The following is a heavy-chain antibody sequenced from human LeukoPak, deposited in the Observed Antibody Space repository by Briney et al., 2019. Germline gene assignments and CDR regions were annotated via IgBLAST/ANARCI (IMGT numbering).Heavy chain of an antibody. J-gene: IGHJ4*02. CDR3: ARVRGYSYGYSNYFDY. CDR2: IYYSGST. CDR1: GGSVSSGSYY. D-gene: IGHD5-18*01. V-gene: IGHV4-61*01. Sequence: PSETLSLTCTVSGGSVSSGSYYWSWIRQPPGKGLEWIGYIYYSGSTNYNPSLKSRVTISVDTSKNQFSLKLSSVTAADTAVYYCARVRGYSYGYSNYFDYWGQGTLVTVSS.